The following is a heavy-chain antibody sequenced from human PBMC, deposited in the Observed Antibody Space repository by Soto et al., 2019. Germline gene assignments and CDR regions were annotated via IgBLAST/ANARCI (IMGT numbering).Heavy chain of an antibody. CDR3: TTDSILLVGYAFDI. CDR2: IKSKTDGGTT. V-gene: IGHV3-15*01. J-gene: IGHJ3*02. CDR1: GFTFSNAW. Sequence: GGSLRLSCAASGFTFSNAWMSWVRQAPGKGLEWVGRIKSKTDGGTTDYAAPVKGRFSISRDDSKNTLYLQMNSLKTEDTAVYYCTTDSILLVGYAFDIWGQGTMVTVSS. D-gene: IGHD3-10*01.